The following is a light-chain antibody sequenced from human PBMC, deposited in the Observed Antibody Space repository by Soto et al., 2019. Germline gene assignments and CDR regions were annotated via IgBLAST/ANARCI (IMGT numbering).Light chain of an antibody. J-gene: IGKJ1*01. CDR3: QQYGSSQT. V-gene: IGKV3-20*01. CDR1: QSVRNNY. CDR2: GAS. Sequence: EIVLTQSPGTLSLSPGERATLSCRASQSVRNNYLAWYQQKPGQAPRRLIFGASGRASGIPDRFSGSGSGTDFTLTISRLEPEDFAVYYCQQYGSSQTFGQGTKVEIK.